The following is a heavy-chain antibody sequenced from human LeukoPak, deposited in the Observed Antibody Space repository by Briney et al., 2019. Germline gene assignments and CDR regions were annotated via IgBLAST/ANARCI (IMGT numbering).Heavy chain of an antibody. D-gene: IGHD3-10*01. Sequence: SETLSLTCTVSGASITRSTYYWGWIRQPPGKGLEWIGCIYYSGSTYYNPPLKSRVTLSIDTSKSQFSLRLSSVTAADTAVYYCARQDFGSGILPGYWGQGTLVTVSS. CDR3: ARQDFGSGILPGY. V-gene: IGHV4-39*01. CDR2: IYYSGST. J-gene: IGHJ4*02. CDR1: GASITRSTYY.